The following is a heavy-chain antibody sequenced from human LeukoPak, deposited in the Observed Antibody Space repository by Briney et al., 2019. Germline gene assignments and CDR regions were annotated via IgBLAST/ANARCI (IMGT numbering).Heavy chain of an antibody. CDR1: GFTFSTYA. CDR2: ISRGGDST. J-gene: IGHJ4*02. V-gene: IGHV3-23*01. Sequence: PGGSLRLSCAASGFTFSTYAMSWVRQAPGKGLEWVSAISRGGDSTNYADSVKGRFTISRDNSKNTLYLQMNSLRAEDTAVYYCAKDTMLLGIRLWFDSFDYWGQGTLVTVSS. D-gene: IGHD5-18*01. CDR3: AKDTMLLGIRLWFDSFDY.